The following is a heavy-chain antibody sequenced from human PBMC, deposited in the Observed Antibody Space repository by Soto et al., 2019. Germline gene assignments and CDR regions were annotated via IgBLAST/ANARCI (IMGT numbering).Heavy chain of an antibody. J-gene: IGHJ3*02. Sequence: GASVKVSCKASGYTFTSYGINWVRQATGQGLEWMGWMNPNSGNTGYAQKFQGRVTMTRNTSISTAYMELSSLRSEDTAVYYCARIPPYCSSTSCYGIWGQGTMVTVSS. V-gene: IGHV1-8*01. CDR3: ARIPPYCSSTSCYGI. CDR2: MNPNSGNT. D-gene: IGHD2-2*01. CDR1: GYTFTSYG.